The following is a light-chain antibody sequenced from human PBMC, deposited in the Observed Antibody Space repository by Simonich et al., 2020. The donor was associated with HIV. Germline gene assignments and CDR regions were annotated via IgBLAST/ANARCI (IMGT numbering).Light chain of an antibody. V-gene: IGLV3-19*01. Sequence: SSELTQDPAVSVALGQTVRITCQGDSLGSYYASWYHQKAGQAPVLVIYGKNSRPSGIPDRFSGSSSGNTASLTITGAQAEDEADYHCQSADSSGTYKVFGGGTKLTVL. CDR2: GKN. J-gene: IGLJ3*02. CDR1: SLGSYY. CDR3: QSADSSGTYKV.